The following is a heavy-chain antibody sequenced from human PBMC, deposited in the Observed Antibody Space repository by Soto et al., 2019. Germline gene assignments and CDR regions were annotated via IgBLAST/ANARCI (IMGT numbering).Heavy chain of an antibody. J-gene: IGHJ3*01. CDR1: GFSFSTYS. Sequence: GSLRLSCAASGFSFSTYSMNWVRQAPGKGLEWVSSISRDSNSIYYADSARGRFTISRDNAKNSLYLQMNSLRAEDTAVFYCAVRMTGAFDLWGQGTMVTVSS. V-gene: IGHV3-21*06. D-gene: IGHD3-9*01. CDR2: ISRDSNSI. CDR3: AVRMTGAFDL.